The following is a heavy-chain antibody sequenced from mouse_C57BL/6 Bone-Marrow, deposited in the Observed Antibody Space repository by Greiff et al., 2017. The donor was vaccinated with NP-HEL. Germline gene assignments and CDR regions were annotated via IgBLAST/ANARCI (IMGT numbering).Heavy chain of an antibody. J-gene: IGHJ2*01. CDR2: IDPETGGT. V-gene: IGHV1-15*01. Sequence: VKLQESGAELVRPGASVTLSCKASGYTFTDYEMHWVKQTPVHGLEWIGAIDPETGGTAYNQKFKGKAILTADKSSSTAYMELRSLTSEDSAVYYCTRSYYGSSLYYFDYWGQGTTLTVSS. CDR1: GYTFTDYE. CDR3: TRSYYGSSLYYFDY. D-gene: IGHD1-1*01.